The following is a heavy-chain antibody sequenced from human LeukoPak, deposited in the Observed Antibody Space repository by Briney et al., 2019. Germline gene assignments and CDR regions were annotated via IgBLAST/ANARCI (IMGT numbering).Heavy chain of an antibody. Sequence: PGGSLRLSCAASGFTFSPHAMHWVRQAPGKGLKWVAVISSDGSDKYYADSVQGRFTISRDNSKNTLYLQMNSLRPEDTAVYYCASHAPYYYDSPRFWGQGTLVTVSS. J-gene: IGHJ4*02. V-gene: IGHV3-30-3*01. D-gene: IGHD3-22*01. CDR2: ISSDGSDK. CDR3: ASHAPYYYDSPRF. CDR1: GFTFSPHA.